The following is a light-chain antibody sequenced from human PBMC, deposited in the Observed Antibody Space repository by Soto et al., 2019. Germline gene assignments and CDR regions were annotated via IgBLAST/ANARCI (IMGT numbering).Light chain of an antibody. J-gene: IGKJ4*01. CDR3: QHYNNWPPLT. V-gene: IGKV3-15*01. CDR1: QSVSTN. Sequence: EIVMTQSPATLSVSPGERATLSCRASQSVSTNLAWYQQKPGQAPRLLIYRASTRATGIPARFSGSGSGTDFTLTISRLQSEDFAVYYCQHYNNWPPLTFGGGTKVDIK. CDR2: RAS.